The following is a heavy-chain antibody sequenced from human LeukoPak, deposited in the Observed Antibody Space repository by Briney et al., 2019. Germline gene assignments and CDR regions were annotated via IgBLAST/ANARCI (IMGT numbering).Heavy chain of an antibody. V-gene: IGHV4-34*01. Sequence: SETLSLTCAVYGGSFSGYYWSWIRQPPGKGLEWIGEINHSGSTNYNPSLKSRVTISVDTSKNQFSLKLSSVTAADTAVYYCARDYYDSSGYIPDAFDIWGQGTMVTVSS. CDR2: INHSGST. J-gene: IGHJ3*02. CDR3: ARDYYDSSGYIPDAFDI. D-gene: IGHD3-22*01. CDR1: GGSFSGYY.